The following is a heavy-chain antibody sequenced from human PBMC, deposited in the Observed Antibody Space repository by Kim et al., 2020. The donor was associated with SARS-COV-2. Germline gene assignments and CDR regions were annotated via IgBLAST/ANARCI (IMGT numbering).Heavy chain of an antibody. CDR2: IWYDGSNK. Sequence: GGSLRLSCAASGFTFSSYGMHWVHQAPRKGLEWVAVIWYDGSNKYYAHSVKCRFTISRDNSKNTLYLQMNSLRAEDTAVYYCASLAVAGTVYWGQGTLVTVSS. CDR3: ASLAVAGTVY. J-gene: IGHJ4*02. D-gene: IGHD6-19*01. V-gene: IGHV3-33*01. CDR1: GFTFSSYG.